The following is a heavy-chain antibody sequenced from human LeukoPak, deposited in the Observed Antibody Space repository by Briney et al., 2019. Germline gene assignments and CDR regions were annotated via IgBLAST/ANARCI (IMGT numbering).Heavy chain of an antibody. V-gene: IGHV4-39*01. J-gene: IGHJ4*02. CDR2: VYYSGTT. Sequence: SETLSLTCSVAGGSISSDYWAWIRQPPGKGLEWIGSVYYSGTTFYNPSLKSRVTVSVDTSKNQFSLKLSSVTAADTAVYYCASYGSGTYRASDFWGQGTLVTVSS. D-gene: IGHD3-10*01. CDR3: ASYGSGTYRASDF. CDR1: GGSISSDY.